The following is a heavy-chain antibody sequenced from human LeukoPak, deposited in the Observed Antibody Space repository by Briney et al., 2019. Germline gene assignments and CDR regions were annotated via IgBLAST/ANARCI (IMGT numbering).Heavy chain of an antibody. CDR3: AKGGKTYYYGSGSLVG. CDR2: ISGSGGST. V-gene: IGHV3-23*01. CDR1: GFTFSSYA. Sequence: PGGSLRLSCAASGFTFSSYAMSSVRQAAGKGLEWVSAISGSGGSTYYADSVKGRFTISRDNSKNTLYLQMNSLRAEDTAVYYCAKGGKTYYYGSGSLVGWGQGTLVTVSS. J-gene: IGHJ4*02. D-gene: IGHD3-10*01.